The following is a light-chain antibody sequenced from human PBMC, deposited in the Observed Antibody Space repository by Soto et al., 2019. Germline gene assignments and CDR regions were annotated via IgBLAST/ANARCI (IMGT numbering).Light chain of an antibody. J-gene: IGLJ3*02. CDR3: RSYTSSSRLG. CDR2: DVS. Sequence: QSALTQPASVSGSPGQSVTISCTGTSSDVGGYNYVSWYQQHPGKAPKLMIYDVSNRPSGGSNRFSGSKSGNTASLTISGLQAEDEADYYCRSYTSSSRLGFGGGTKLTVL. CDR1: SSDVGGYNY. V-gene: IGLV2-14*01.